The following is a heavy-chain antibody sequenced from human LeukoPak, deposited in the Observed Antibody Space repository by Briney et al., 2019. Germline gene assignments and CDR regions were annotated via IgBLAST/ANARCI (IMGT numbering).Heavy chain of an antibody. CDR2: IYYSGSP. CDR1: GDSISSYY. J-gene: IGHJ4*02. Sequence: SETLSLTCTVSGDSISSYYWSWIRQPPGKGLVWIGYIYYSGSPKYNPSLKSRVTISLDTSKNQFSLKLNSVTAADTAVYYCARVGQYSGSYSGGLDYWGQGTLVTVSS. CDR3: ARVGQYSGSYSGGLDY. V-gene: IGHV4-59*01. D-gene: IGHD1-26*01.